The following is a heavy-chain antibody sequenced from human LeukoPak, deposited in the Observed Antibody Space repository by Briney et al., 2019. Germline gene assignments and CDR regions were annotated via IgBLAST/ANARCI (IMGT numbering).Heavy chain of an antibody. V-gene: IGHV3-48*02. CDR2: ISSSSSTI. CDR1: GFTFSSYS. Sequence: PGGSLRLSCAAPGFTFSSYSMNWVRQAPGKGLEWVSYISSSSSTIYYADSVKGRFTISRDNAKNSLYLQMNSLRDEDTAVYYCARDGSYYGDYDGPNDAFDIWGQGTMVTVSS. D-gene: IGHD4-17*01. CDR3: ARDGSYYGDYDGPNDAFDI. J-gene: IGHJ3*02.